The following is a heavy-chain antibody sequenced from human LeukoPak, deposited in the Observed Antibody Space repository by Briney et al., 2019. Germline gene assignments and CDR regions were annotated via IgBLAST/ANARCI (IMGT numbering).Heavy chain of an antibody. Sequence: GGSLRLSCAASGFTLSCYWMSLVRQAPGEGLEWVANIKQDGSEKYYVDSVKGRFTISRDNAKNSLYLQMNSLRAEDTAVYYCARVGPVVAATLDYRGQGTLVTVSS. CDR2: IKQDGSEK. J-gene: IGHJ4*02. D-gene: IGHD2-15*01. V-gene: IGHV3-7*01. CDR1: GFTLSCYW. CDR3: ARVGPVVAATLDY.